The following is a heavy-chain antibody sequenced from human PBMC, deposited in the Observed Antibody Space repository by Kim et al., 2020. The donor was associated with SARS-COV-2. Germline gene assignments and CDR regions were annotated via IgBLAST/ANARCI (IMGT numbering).Heavy chain of an antibody. D-gene: IGHD3-10*01. V-gene: IGHV3-23*01. CDR1: GFTFSSYA. J-gene: IGHJ4*02. CDR2: ISGSGGST. CDR3: AKVTDPSRSITMVRGVIINDY. Sequence: GGSLRLSCAASGFTFSSYAMSWVRQAPGKGLEWVSAISGSGGSTYYADSVKGRFTISRDNSKNTLYLQMNSLRAEDTAVYYCAKVTDPSRSITMVRGVIINDYWGQGTLVTVSS.